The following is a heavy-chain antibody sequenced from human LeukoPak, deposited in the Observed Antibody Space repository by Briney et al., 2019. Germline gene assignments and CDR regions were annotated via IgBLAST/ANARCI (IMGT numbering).Heavy chain of an antibody. V-gene: IGHV2-26*01. CDR3: ARIRYYDFCFDY. D-gene: IGHD3-3*01. CDR1: GFSLSSTTMG. Sequence: ESGPTLVKPTETLTLTCTVSGFSLSSTTMGVTWIRQPPGKALEWLAHIFSNGEKAYSTSLKSRLTISKDTSKSQVVLTMTNMDPVDTATCYCARIRYYDFCFDYWGQGTLVTVSS. CDR2: IFSNGEK. J-gene: IGHJ4*02.